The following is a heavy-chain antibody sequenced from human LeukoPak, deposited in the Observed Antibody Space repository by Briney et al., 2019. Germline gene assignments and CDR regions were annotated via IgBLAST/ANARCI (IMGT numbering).Heavy chain of an antibody. CDR3: GRVGDGYNDNY. D-gene: IGHD5-24*01. CDR2: ISGSGGST. CDR1: GFTFSSYA. V-gene: IGHV3-23*01. Sequence: PGGSLRLSCAASGFTFSSYAMSWVRQAPGKGLEWVSAISGSGGSTYYADSVKGRFTISRDNSKNTLYLQMNGLRAEDTAVYYCGRVGDGYNDNYWGQGTLVTVSS. J-gene: IGHJ4*02.